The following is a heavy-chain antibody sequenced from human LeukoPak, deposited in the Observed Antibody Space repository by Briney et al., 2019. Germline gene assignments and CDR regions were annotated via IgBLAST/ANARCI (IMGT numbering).Heavy chain of an antibody. Sequence: SETLSLTCTVSGGSINSYYWSWIRQPPGKGLEWIGYVYHSGSTNNNPSLKSRVTISVDTSKNQFSLKLTFVTAADTAVYYCARAPYSSYWFDPWGQGTLVTVSS. CDR2: VYHSGST. V-gene: IGHV4-59*01. J-gene: IGHJ5*02. D-gene: IGHD4-11*01. CDR3: ARAPYSSYWFDP. CDR1: GGSINSYY.